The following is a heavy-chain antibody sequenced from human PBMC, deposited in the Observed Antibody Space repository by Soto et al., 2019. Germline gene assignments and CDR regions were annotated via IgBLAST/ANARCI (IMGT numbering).Heavy chain of an antibody. Sequence: QVHLVQSGTEVKEPGASVKVSCKASASTFTGYTINWVRQAPGQGLEWMGWISTFNGNTKYAGNFEGRVTITTNTATTKANMEQTSLTSDDTAVYFCARGTVRAGGWFGPWGQGTLVSVSS. J-gene: IGHJ5*02. CDR1: ASTFTGYT. D-gene: IGHD4-17*01. CDR3: ARGTVRAGGWFGP. V-gene: IGHV1-18*04. CDR2: ISTFNGNT.